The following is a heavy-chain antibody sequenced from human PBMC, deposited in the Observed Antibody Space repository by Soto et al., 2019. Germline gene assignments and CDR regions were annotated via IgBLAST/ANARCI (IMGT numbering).Heavy chain of an antibody. CDR1: GGTFSSYA. CDR3: ASLYSSGWYGFDY. CDR2: IIPIFGTA. D-gene: IGHD6-19*01. V-gene: IGHV1-69*13. J-gene: IGHJ4*02. Sequence: SVKVSCKASGGTFSSYAISWVRQAPGQGLEWMGGIIPIFGTANYAQKFQGRVTITADESTSTAYMELSSLRSEDTAVYYCASLYSSGWYGFDYWGQGTLVTVSS.